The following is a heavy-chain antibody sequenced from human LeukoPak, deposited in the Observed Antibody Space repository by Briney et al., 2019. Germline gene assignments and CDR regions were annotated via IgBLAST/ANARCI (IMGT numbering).Heavy chain of an antibody. CDR2: ISAYSGNT. J-gene: IGHJ4*02. D-gene: IGHD6-6*01. V-gene: IGHV1-18*04. CDR1: GYTFTTYG. CDR3: AIGSEEYSTTFDH. Sequence: GASVKVSCKAFGYTFTTYGITWVRQAPGQGLEWMGWISAYSGNTNYAQKVQGRVTMTTDTSTSTAYMEPRSLRSDDTAVYYCAIGSEEYSTTFDHWGQGTPVTVSS.